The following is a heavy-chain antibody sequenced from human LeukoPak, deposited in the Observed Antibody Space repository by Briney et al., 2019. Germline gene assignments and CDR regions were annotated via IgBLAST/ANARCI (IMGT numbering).Heavy chain of an antibody. Sequence: GSLRLSCAASGFTFSSYSMNWVRQAPGKGLEWVSSISSSSSYIYYADSVKGRFTISRDNAKNSLYLQMNSLRAEDTAVYYCARDADSSSWSMYYYYGMDVWGQGTTVTVSS. CDR3: ARDADSSSWSMYYYYGMDV. J-gene: IGHJ6*02. V-gene: IGHV3-21*01. CDR2: ISSSSSYI. D-gene: IGHD6-13*01. CDR1: GFTFSSYS.